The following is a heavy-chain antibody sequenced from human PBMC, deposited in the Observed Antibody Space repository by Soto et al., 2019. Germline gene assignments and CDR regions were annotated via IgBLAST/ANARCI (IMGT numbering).Heavy chain of an antibody. Sequence: PGGSLRLSCAASGFTFSNCWMNWVRQAPGKGLEWVANIKQDGSEKYYVASVKGRFTISRDNAKNSLYLQMNSLGAEDTAVYYCAVAIQLWPIDNWGQGTLVTVSS. D-gene: IGHD5-18*01. V-gene: IGHV3-7*03. J-gene: IGHJ4*02. CDR2: IKQDGSEK. CDR1: GFTFSNCW. CDR3: AVAIQLWPIDN.